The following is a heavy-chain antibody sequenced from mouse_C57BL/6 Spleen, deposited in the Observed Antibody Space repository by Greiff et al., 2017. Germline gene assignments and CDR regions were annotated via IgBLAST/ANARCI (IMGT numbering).Heavy chain of an antibody. CDR2: INPSSGYT. J-gene: IGHJ2*01. D-gene: IGHD3-2*01. CDR3: ARSPVDSSFDY. CDR1: GYTFTSYT. V-gene: IGHV1-4*01. Sequence: VKLVESGAELARPGASVKMSCKASGYTFTSYTMHWVKQRPGQGLEWIGYINPSSGYTKYNQKFKDKATLTADKSSSTAYMQLSSLTSEDSAVYYCARSPVDSSFDYWGQGTTLTVAS.